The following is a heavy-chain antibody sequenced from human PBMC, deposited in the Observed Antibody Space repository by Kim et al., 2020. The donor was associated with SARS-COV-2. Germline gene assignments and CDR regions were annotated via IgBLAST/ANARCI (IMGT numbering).Heavy chain of an antibody. D-gene: IGHD3-10*01. J-gene: IGHJ4*02. Sequence: GGSLRLSCAASGFTFSSYAMHWVRQAPGKGLEWVAVISYDGSNKYYADSVKGRFTISRDNSKNTLYLQMNSLRAEDTAVYYCARDPVGGAGLFDYWGQGTLVTVSS. V-gene: IGHV3-30-3*01. CDR1: GFTFSSYA. CDR2: ISYDGSNK. CDR3: ARDPVGGAGLFDY.